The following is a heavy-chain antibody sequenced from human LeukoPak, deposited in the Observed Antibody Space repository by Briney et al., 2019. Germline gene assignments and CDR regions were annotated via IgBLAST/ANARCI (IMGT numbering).Heavy chain of an antibody. CDR1: GGSISSYY. CDR3: ARARWLQFGRAYYFDY. D-gene: IGHD5-24*01. J-gene: IGHJ4*02. CDR2: IYYSGST. Sequence: PSETLSLTCTVAGGSISSYYWSWIRQLPGKGLEWVGYIYYSGSTNYNPSLKSRVTISVDTSKTQFSLKLSSVTAADTAVYYCARARWLQFGRAYYFDYWGQGTLVTVSS. V-gene: IGHV4-59*01.